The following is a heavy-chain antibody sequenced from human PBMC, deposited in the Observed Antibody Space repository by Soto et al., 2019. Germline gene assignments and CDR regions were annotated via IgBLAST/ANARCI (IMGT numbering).Heavy chain of an antibody. J-gene: IGHJ4*02. CDR3: ARATQQQLVPDY. Sequence: PSETLSLTCTVSGGSISSYYWSWIRQPPGKGLEWIGYIYYSGSTNYNPSLKSRVTISVDTSKNQFSLKLSSVTAADTVVYYCARATQQQLVPDYWGQGTLVTVSS. V-gene: IGHV4-59*01. CDR2: IYYSGST. CDR1: GGSISSYY. D-gene: IGHD6-13*01.